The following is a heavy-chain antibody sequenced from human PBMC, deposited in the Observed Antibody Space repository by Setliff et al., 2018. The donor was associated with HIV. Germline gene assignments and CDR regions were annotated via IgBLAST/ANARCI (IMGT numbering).Heavy chain of an antibody. V-gene: IGHV4-34*01. CDR3: SNWNTTIDEDA. D-gene: IGHD5-18*01. CDR2: ITPSGAT. Sequence: SETLSLTCAVYGGSVSGHYWGWFRQPPGKGLEWIGEITPSGATNYLPSLKSRVTMSLDTSKNQFSLKMTSVTAADTALYYCSNWNTTIDEDAWGQGTPVTVS. CDR1: GGSVSGHY. J-gene: IGHJ5*02.